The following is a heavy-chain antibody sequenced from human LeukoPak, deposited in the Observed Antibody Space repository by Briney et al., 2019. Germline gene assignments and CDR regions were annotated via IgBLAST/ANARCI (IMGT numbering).Heavy chain of an antibody. CDR3: ARNEYYDFWSGYSQAGWFDP. D-gene: IGHD3-3*01. V-gene: IGHV4-4*07. Sequence: SETLSLTCTVSGGSISSYYWSWIRQPAGKGLERIGRIYTSGSTNYNPSLKSRVTMSVDTSKNQFSLKLSSVTAADTAVYYCARNEYYDFWSGYSQAGWFDPWGQGTLVTVSS. J-gene: IGHJ5*02. CDR1: GGSISSYY. CDR2: IYTSGST.